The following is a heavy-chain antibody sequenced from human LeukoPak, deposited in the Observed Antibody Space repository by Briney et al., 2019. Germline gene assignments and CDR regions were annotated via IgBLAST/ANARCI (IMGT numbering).Heavy chain of an antibody. CDR2: IYYSGST. CDR1: GGSISSSSYY. V-gene: IGHV4-39*07. CDR3: ARDPPGPYGDFENY. Sequence: SETLSLTCTVSGGSISSSSYYWAWIRQPPGKGLEWIGSIYYSGSTYYNPSLKSRVTISLDTSKNQFSLKLSSVTAADAAFYYCARDPPGPYGDFENYWGQGTLVTVSS. D-gene: IGHD4-17*01. J-gene: IGHJ4*02.